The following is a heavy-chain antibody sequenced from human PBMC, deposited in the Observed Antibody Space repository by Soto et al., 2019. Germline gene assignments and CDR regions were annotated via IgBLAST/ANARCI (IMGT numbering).Heavy chain of an antibody. CDR2: IWYDGSNK. Sequence: GGSLRLSCAASGFTFSSYGMHWVRQAPGKGLEWVAVIWYDGSNKYYADSVKGRFTISRDNSKNTLYLQMNSLRAEDTAVYYCARGTTSSRILRYFDWPSNGHYFDYWGQGTLVTVSS. CDR1: GFTFSSYG. J-gene: IGHJ4*02. V-gene: IGHV3-33*01. D-gene: IGHD3-9*01. CDR3: ARGTTSSRILRYFDWPSNGHYFDY.